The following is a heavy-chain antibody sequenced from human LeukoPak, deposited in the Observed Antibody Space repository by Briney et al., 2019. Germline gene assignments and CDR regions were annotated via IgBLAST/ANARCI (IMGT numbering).Heavy chain of an antibody. CDR2: INPNSGGT. CDR3: ARGTGEGYSYGRYYFDY. J-gene: IGHJ4*02. D-gene: IGHD5-18*01. V-gene: IGHV1-2*02. Sequence: ASVKVSCKASGYAFTGYYMHWVRQAPAQGLEWMGWINPNSGGTNYAQKFQGRVTMTRDTSMSTAYMELSRLRSDDTAVYYCARGTGEGYSYGRYYFDYWGQGTLVTVSS. CDR1: GYAFTGYY.